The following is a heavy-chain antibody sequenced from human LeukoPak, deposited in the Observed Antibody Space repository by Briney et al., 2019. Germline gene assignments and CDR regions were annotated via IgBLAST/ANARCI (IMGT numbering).Heavy chain of an antibody. V-gene: IGHV3-48*01. CDR2: ISSSSSTI. J-gene: IGHJ2*01. CDR3: ARDLGYCSSTSCYNPYWYFDL. D-gene: IGHD2-2*02. CDR1: GFTFSSYS. Sequence: GGSLRLSCAASGFTFSSYSMNWVRQAPGKGLEWVSYISSSSSTIYYADSVKGRFTISRDNAKNSLYLQMNSLRVEDTAVYYCARDLGYCSSTSCYNPYWYFDLWGRGTLVTVSS.